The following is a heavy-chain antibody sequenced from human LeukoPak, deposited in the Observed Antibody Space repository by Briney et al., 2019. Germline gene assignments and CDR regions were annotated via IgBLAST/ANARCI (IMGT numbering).Heavy chain of an antibody. V-gene: IGHV3-7*01. D-gene: IGHD5-12*01. CDR1: GFTFGSCW. CDR2: INQDGSQK. J-gene: IGHJ4*02. Sequence: PGGSLRLSCAASGFTFGSCWMNWVRQNPAKGLEWVANINQDGSQKFYVDSVKGRFTISRDNANNSLYLQMNSLRAEDTAVYYCARDLRDSGYGGLDYWGQGTLVTVSS. CDR3: ARDLRDSGYGGLDY.